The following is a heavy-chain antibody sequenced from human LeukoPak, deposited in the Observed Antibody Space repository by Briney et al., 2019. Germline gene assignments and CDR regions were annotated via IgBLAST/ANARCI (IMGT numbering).Heavy chain of an antibody. V-gene: IGHV3-48*03. J-gene: IGHJ5*02. Sequence: GGSLRLSCVGSGFTFSTYDMNWVRPAPGKGLEWVWFIFSSGANIYYAGSVKGRFTISKDNAKNALYLQMNRLRAEDTAVYYCAGGTGPLRRSRRDLWAQRPLDSVSS. CDR3: AGGTGPLRRSRRDL. CDR1: GFTFSTYD. CDR2: IFSSGANI. D-gene: IGHD4-17*01.